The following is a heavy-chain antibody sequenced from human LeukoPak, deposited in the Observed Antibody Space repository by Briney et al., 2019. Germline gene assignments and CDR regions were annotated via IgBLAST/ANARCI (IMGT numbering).Heavy chain of an antibody. D-gene: IGHD1-7*01. CDR3: VRDKLGGAFDV. Sequence: GGSLRLSCAASGFTFSGYDMNWVRQAPGEGLEWVSFITRSSGTIYYADSVKGRFTVSRDNAESSLYLQMNSLRDEDTAVYSCVRDKLGGAFDVWGHGTMVTVSS. CDR1: GFTFSGYD. V-gene: IGHV3-48*02. CDR2: ITRSSGTI. J-gene: IGHJ3*01.